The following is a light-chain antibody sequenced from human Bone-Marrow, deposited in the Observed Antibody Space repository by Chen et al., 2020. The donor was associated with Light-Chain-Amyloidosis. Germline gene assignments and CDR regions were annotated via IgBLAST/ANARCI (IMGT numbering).Light chain of an antibody. CDR1: SSDVGGYDY. CDR2: EVS. CDR3: CSYAGSNNLL. Sequence: QSALPQPPSASGSPGQSVTISCPGSSSDVGGYDYVSWYQQHPGKVPKVVIYEVSKRPSGVPDRFSGSKSGNTASLTVSGLQAEDEADYYCCSYAGSNNLLFGGGTKLTVL. V-gene: IGLV2-8*01. J-gene: IGLJ2*01.